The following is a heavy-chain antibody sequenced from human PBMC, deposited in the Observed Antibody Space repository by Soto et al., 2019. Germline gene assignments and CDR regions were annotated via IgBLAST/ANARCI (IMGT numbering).Heavy chain of an antibody. D-gene: IGHD2-21*02. J-gene: IGHJ4*02. CDR2: IDSDGIGT. V-gene: IGHV3-74*01. CDR1: GFTFRNYW. CDR3: ARVDPVHCGGDCFVDY. Sequence: EVQLVESGGGLVQPGGSLRLSCAASGFTFRNYWMHWVRQAPGQGLVWVSRIDSDGIGTFYADSVRGRFTISRDNAKNTLYLQMNGLRPEDTAVYYCARVDPVHCGGDCFVDYWGQGTLVTVSS.